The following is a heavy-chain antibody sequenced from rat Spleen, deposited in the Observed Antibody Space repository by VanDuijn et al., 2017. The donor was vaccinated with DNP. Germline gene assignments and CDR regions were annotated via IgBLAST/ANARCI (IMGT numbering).Heavy chain of an antibody. V-gene: IGHV5S13*01. D-gene: IGHD1-11*01. CDR1: GFTLSNYG. J-gene: IGHJ2*01. CDR3: ARQSGGSFDY. CDR2: ITTSGGST. Sequence: EVQLVESGGGLVQPGRSLKLSCVVSGFTLSNYGMAWVRQAPKKGLEWVATITTSGGSTYYRDSVKGRFTISRDNAKSTLYLQMDSLRSEDTATYYCARQSGGSFDYWGQGVTVTVSS.